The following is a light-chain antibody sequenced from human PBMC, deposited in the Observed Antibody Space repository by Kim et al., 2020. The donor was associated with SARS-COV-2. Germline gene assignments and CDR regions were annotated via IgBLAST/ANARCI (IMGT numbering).Light chain of an antibody. Sequence: ASVGDRVTITCRASQDIRYDLGWYQQSPGRAPKRLIYGASSLQSGVPSRFSGSGSGTEFTLTISSLQPEDFATYFCLQHNSYPITFGQGTRLEIK. CDR3: LQHNSYPIT. CDR2: GAS. V-gene: IGKV1-17*01. J-gene: IGKJ5*01. CDR1: QDIRYD.